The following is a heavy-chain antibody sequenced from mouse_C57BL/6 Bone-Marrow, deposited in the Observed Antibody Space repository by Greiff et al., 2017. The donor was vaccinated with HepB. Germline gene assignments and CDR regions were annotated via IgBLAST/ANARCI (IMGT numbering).Heavy chain of an antibody. V-gene: IGHV1-15*01. CDR3: TRANYGNSYYAMDY. J-gene: IGHJ4*01. CDR2: IDPETGGT. Sequence: QVQLQQSGAELVRPGASVTLSCKASGYTFTDYEMHWVKQTPVHGLEWIGAIDPETGGTAYNQKFKGKAILTADKSSSTAYMELRSLTSEDSAVDYYTRANYGNSYYAMDYWGQGTSVTVSS. CDR1: GYTFTDYE. D-gene: IGHD2-1*01.